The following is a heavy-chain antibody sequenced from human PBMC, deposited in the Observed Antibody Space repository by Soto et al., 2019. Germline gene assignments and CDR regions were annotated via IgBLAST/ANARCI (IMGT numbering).Heavy chain of an antibody. CDR1: GFTFTGNA. J-gene: IGHJ5*02. D-gene: IGHD3-22*01. CDR2: ISGSVGTT. CDR3: AKDRGTMIRGFDP. Sequence: EVQLLESGGGLVQPGGSLRLSCAASGFTFTGNAMTWVRQAPGKGLEWVSAISGSVGTTYYADSVKGRFTISRDNSKNTLYLQMNSLRAEDTAVYYCAKDRGTMIRGFDPWGQGTLVTVSS. V-gene: IGHV3-23*01.